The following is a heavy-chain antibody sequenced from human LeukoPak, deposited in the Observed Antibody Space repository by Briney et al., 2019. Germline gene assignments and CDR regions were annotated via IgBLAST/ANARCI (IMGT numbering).Heavy chain of an antibody. D-gene: IGHD3-16*01. Sequence: SQTLSLTCTVSGGSISSGDYYWSWIRQPPGKGLEWIGYIYYSGSTYYNPSLKSRVTISVDTSKNQFSLKLTSVTAADTAVYYCAGERRFHAFDIWGQGTKVTVSS. J-gene: IGHJ3*02. V-gene: IGHV4-30-4*01. CDR1: GGSISSGDYY. CDR2: IYYSGST. CDR3: AGERRFHAFDI.